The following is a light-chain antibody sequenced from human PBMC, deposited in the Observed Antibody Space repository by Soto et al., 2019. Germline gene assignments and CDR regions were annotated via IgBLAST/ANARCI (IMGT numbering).Light chain of an antibody. CDR3: SSYTSSSTLVV. CDR1: SSDVGGYKY. CDR2: DVS. J-gene: IGLJ2*01. Sequence: QSVLTQPASVSGSPGQSITISCTGTSSDVGGYKYVSWYQQHPGKASKLMIYDVSNRPSGVSNRFSGSKSGNTASLTISGLQAEDEADYYCSSYTSSSTLVVFGGGTKLTVL. V-gene: IGLV2-14*01.